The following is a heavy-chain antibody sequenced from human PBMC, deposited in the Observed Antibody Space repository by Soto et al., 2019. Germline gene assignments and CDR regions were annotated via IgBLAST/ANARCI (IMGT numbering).Heavy chain of an antibody. Sequence: PGESLKISCKGSVYSFTSYWISWVRQMPGKGLEWMGRIDPSDSYTNYSPSFQGHVTISADKSISTAYLQWSSLKASDTAMYYCAGGKGDSRSYYYGMDVWGQGTTVTVSS. D-gene: IGHD2-21*02. CDR2: IDPSDSYT. J-gene: IGHJ6*02. CDR3: AGGKGDSRSYYYGMDV. CDR1: VYSFTSYW. V-gene: IGHV5-10-1*01.